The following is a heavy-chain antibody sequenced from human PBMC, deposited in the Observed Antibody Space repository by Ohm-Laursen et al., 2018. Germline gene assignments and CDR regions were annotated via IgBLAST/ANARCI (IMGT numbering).Heavy chain of an antibody. J-gene: IGHJ6*02. CDR3: ARDNYGSGSYYKVFYYYYGMDV. V-gene: IGHV3-33*01. CDR1: GFTFSSYG. Sequence: SLRLSCTASGFTFSSYGMHWVRQAPGKGLEWVAVIWYDGSNKYYADSVKGRFTISRDNSKNTLYLQMNSLRAEDTAVYYCARDNYGSGSYYKVFYYYYGMDVWGQGTTVTVSS. D-gene: IGHD3-10*01. CDR2: IWYDGSNK.